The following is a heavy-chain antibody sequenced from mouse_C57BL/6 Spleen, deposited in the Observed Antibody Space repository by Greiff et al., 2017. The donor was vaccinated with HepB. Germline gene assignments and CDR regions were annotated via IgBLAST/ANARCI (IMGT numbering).Heavy chain of an antibody. J-gene: IGHJ4*01. CDR1: GYTFTSYW. CDR3: ARRDYYDDDSYAMDY. D-gene: IGHD2-4*01. Sequence: VQLQQPGAELVKPGASVKMSCKASGYTFTSYWITWVKQRPGQGLEWIGDIYPGSGSTNYNEKFKSKATLTVDTSSSTAYMQLSSLTSEDSAVYDCARRDYYDDDSYAMDYWGQGTSVTVSS. CDR2: IYPGSGST. V-gene: IGHV1-55*01.